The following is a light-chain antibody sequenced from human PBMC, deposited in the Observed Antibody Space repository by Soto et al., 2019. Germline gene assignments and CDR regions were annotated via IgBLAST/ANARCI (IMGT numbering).Light chain of an antibody. CDR1: ESIARH. CDR2: AAS. J-gene: IGKJ5*01. V-gene: IGKV1-39*01. CDR3: PQTYSTLSIT. Sequence: DIQMTQSPSSLSASVGDRVTITCRASESIARHLNWYQQKPGKAPKLLIYAASSLQNGVPSRFRGGGSGTDFTITISNLQPEDFATYYCPQTYSTLSITFGQGTRLEIK.